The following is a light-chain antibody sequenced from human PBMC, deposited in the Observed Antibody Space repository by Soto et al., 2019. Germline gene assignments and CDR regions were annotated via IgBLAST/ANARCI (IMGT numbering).Light chain of an antibody. CDR2: DIS. CDR1: ESVSSY. V-gene: IGKV3-11*01. CDR3: QQRSDWLT. J-gene: IGKJ4*01. Sequence: EIVLTQSPATLSLSPGERATLSCRASESVSSYLAWYQQKPGQAPRLLIYDISNRATGIPARFSGSGSGTDFNLSISSLEPEDFAVYYCQQRSDWLTIGGGTKVEIK.